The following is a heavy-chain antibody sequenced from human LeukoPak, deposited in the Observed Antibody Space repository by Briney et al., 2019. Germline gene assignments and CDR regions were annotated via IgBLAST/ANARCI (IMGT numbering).Heavy chain of an antibody. D-gene: IGHD4-17*01. J-gene: IGHJ4*02. CDR1: GGSISSGDYC. CDR3: ARGITYGDYLDY. V-gene: IGHV4-30-4*08. Sequence: PSQTLSLTCTVSGGSISSGDYCWSWIRQPPGKGLEWIGYIYYSGSTYYNPSLKSRVTISVDTSKNQFSLKLSSVTAADTAVYYCARGITYGDYLDYWGQGTLVTVSS. CDR2: IYYSGST.